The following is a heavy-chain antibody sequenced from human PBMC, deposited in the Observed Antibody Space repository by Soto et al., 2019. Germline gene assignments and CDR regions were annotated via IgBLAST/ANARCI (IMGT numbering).Heavy chain of an antibody. CDR1: GYSFTSYW. Sequence: GESLKISCKGSGYSFTSYWISWVRQMPGKGLEWMGRIDPSDSYPNYSPSFQGQVTISADKSISTAYLQWSSLRASDTAMYYCARQNDYYDSSGPLGWFDPWGQGTLVTSP. J-gene: IGHJ5*02. CDR3: ARQNDYYDSSGPLGWFDP. D-gene: IGHD3-22*01. V-gene: IGHV5-10-1*01. CDR2: IDPSDSYP.